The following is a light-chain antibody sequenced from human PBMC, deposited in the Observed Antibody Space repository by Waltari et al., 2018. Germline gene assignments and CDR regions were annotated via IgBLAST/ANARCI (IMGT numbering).Light chain of an antibody. Sequence: SSDLTQDPSVSVALGQTVRITCQGDTLRQYYASWYQQRPGQAPVLVLYGPGNRPSGIPDRFSGSTSGNTASLTITGAQAEDEADYYCHSRETFSTRLFGGGTRLTV. CDR3: HSRETFSTRL. J-gene: IGLJ2*01. CDR2: GPG. CDR1: TLRQYY. V-gene: IGLV3-19*01.